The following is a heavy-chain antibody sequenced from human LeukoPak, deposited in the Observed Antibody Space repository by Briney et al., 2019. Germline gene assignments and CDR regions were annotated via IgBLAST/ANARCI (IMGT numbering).Heavy chain of an antibody. CDR3: AKPYSSSLRDPFDY. V-gene: IGHV3-30*02. CDR2: IQYDGSKT. D-gene: IGHD6-6*01. CDR1: GFSLSNYG. J-gene: IGHJ4*02. Sequence: PGGSLRLSCVASGFSLSNYGLHWVRQAPGKGLEWVAFIQYDGSKTYYADSVKGRFTITRDNSKNTLYLQMNSLRTEDTAVYYCAKPYSSSLRDPFDYWGQGALLTVSS.